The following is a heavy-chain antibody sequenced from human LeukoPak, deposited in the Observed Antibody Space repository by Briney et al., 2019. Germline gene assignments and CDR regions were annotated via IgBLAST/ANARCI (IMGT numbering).Heavy chain of an antibody. J-gene: IGHJ4*02. V-gene: IGHV3-23*01. Sequence: GGSLRLSCAASGIIFSGYAMSWVRQAPGKGLEWVSSVTGDGDTTYYADSVKGRFTISRDSSKNTLSLQMSSLRAEDTALYYCAKVFSRSFDYWGQGTPVTVSS. CDR1: GIIFSGYA. CDR3: AKVFSRSFDY. CDR2: VTGDGDTT. D-gene: IGHD2-2*01.